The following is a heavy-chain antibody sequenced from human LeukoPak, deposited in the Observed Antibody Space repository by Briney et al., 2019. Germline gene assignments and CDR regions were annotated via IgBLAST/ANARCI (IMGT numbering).Heavy chain of an antibody. Sequence: ASVKVSCTASGYTFTSYAMHWVRQAPGQRLEWMGWINAGNGNTKYSQKFQGRVTMTRDTSTSTVYMELSSLRSEDTAVYYCARGEYYYDSSGYYFDYWGQGTLVTVSS. V-gene: IGHV1-3*01. CDR2: INAGNGNT. CDR3: ARGEYYYDSSGYYFDY. D-gene: IGHD3-22*01. J-gene: IGHJ4*02. CDR1: GYTFTSYA.